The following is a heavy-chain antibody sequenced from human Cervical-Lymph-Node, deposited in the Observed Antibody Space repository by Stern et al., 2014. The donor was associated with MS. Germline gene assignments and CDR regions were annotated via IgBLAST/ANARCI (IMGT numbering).Heavy chain of an antibody. CDR2: IRGKTAGGTT. D-gene: IGHD3-9*01. CDR1: GFRFRKYG. V-gene: IGHV3-49*04. Sequence: EVQLVESGGGVVQPGRSLRLSCAASGFRFRKYGMHWVRQAPGKGLEWVGFIRGKTAGGTTQYAASVEGRFTISRDDSRSIAYLQVSSLKTEDTAVYYCAREARMQNDDILAGHRWNHNYHYGMDVWGQGTTVTVSS. J-gene: IGHJ6*02. CDR3: AREARMQNDDILAGHRWNHNYHYGMDV.